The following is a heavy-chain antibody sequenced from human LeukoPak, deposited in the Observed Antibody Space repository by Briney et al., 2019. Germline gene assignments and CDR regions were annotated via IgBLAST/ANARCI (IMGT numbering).Heavy chain of an antibody. CDR2: IYYSGST. CDR3: ARDYYGSGSAHASDI. D-gene: IGHD3-10*01. J-gene: IGHJ3*02. CDR1: GGSISRYY. V-gene: IGHV4-59*01. Sequence: SETLSLTCTVSGGSISRYYWSWIRQPPGKGLEWIGYIYYSGSTNYNPSLKSRVTISVDTSKNQFSLRLSSVTAVDTAVYYCARDYYGSGSAHASDIWGQGTMVTVSS.